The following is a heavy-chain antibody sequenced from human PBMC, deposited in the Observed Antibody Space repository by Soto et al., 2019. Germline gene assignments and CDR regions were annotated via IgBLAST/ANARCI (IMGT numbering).Heavy chain of an antibody. Sequence: ASLKVSCKASGYTFTSYGISWVRQAPGQGLEWMGWISAYNGNTNYAQKLQGRVTMTTDTSTSTAYMELRSLRSDDTAVYYCAREAYYYDSSGYSYYYDYWGPGTLVTVLS. CDR1: GYTFTSYG. CDR3: AREAYYYDSSGYSYYYDY. CDR2: ISAYNGNT. J-gene: IGHJ4*02. D-gene: IGHD3-22*01. V-gene: IGHV1-18*04.